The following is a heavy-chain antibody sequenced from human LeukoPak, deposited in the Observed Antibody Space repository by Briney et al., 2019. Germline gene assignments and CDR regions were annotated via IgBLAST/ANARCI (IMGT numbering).Heavy chain of an antibody. J-gene: IGHJ3*02. CDR1: GGSISRYY. Sequence: SETLSLTCTVSGGSISRYYWSWLRQPPGKGLEWIGYIYYSGSTNYNPSLKSRVTISVDTSKNQFSLKLSSVTAADTAVYYCARGAVVIALSFDIWGQGTMVTVSS. CDR3: ARGAVVIALSFDI. D-gene: IGHD2-21*01. V-gene: IGHV4-59*01. CDR2: IYYSGST.